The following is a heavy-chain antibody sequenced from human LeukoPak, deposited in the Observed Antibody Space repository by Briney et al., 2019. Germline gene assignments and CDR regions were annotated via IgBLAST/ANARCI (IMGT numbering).Heavy chain of an antibody. Sequence: GGSLRLSCVVSRLTFNSNAMYWVRQAPGKGPEWVSGISVSGGSEYYADSVKGRFSVSRDNSKHTVYLQMNSLRAEDTAVYFCASHAHDYDSSGYFDSWGQGALVTVSS. D-gene: IGHD3-22*01. J-gene: IGHJ4*02. CDR3: ASHAHDYDSSGYFDS. CDR1: RLTFNSNA. CDR2: ISVSGGSE. V-gene: IGHV3-23*01.